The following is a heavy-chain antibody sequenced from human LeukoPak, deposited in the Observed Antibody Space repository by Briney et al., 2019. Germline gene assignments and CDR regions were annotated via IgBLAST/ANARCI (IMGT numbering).Heavy chain of an antibody. V-gene: IGHV1-2*02. CDR2: INPNSGGT. J-gene: IGHJ4*02. D-gene: IGHD6-13*01. CDR3: ARDPQIAAACRY. CDR1: GYTFTGYY. Sequence: ASVKVSCKASGYTFTGYYMHWVRQAPRQGLEWMGWINPNSGGTNYAQKFQGRVTMTRDTSISTAYMELSRLRSDDTTVYYCARDPQIAAACRYWGQGTLVTVSS.